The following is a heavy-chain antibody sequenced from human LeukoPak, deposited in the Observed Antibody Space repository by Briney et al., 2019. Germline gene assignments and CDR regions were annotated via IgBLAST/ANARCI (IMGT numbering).Heavy chain of an antibody. J-gene: IGHJ4*02. Sequence: SETLSLTCSVSDGSIGNYYWSWIRQPAGKGLEWIGRILSSGKTDYNPSLKSRITMSVDTSKNQFSLKMSSVTAADTAVYYCARDKYFYDSSASIRFDYWGPGILVTASS. CDR2: ILSSGKT. CDR3: ARDKYFYDSSASIRFDY. V-gene: IGHV4-4*07. D-gene: IGHD3-22*01. CDR1: DGSIGNYY.